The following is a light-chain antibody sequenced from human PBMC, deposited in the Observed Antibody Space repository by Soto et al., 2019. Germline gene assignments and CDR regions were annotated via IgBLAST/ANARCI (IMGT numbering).Light chain of an antibody. CDR2: GAS. Sequence: EIVLTQSPGTLSLSPGERATLSCRASQSVSSSYLAWYQQKPGQAPRLLIYGASIRATGIPDRFSGSGSGTDFTLTISRLEPADFAVYYCHQYGSSQYTFGQGTKLEIK. CDR1: QSVSSSY. CDR3: HQYGSSQYT. V-gene: IGKV3-20*01. J-gene: IGKJ2*01.